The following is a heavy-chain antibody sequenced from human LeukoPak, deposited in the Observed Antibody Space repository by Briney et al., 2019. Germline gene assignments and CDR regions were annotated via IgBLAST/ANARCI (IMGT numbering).Heavy chain of an antibody. J-gene: IGHJ5*02. CDR2: MNPNSGNT. D-gene: IGHD6-13*01. CDR3: ARVRYSSSWYTNWFDP. CDR1: GYTFTSYH. V-gene: IGHV1-8*03. Sequence: GASVKVSCKASGYTFTSYHINWVRQATGQGLEWMGWMNPNSGNTGYAQKFQGRVTITRNTSISTAYMELSSLRSEDTAVYYCARVRYSSSWYTNWFDPWGQGTLVTVSS.